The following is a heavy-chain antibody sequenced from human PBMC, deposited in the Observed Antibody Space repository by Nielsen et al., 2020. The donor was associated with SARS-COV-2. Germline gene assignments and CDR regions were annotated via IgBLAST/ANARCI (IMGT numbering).Heavy chain of an antibody. J-gene: IGHJ4*02. V-gene: IGHV1-46*01. CDR1: GYTFTRYY. CDR2: INPSDGTT. CDR3: AREARDPNAHADY. D-gene: IGHD1-1*01. Sequence: ASVKVSCKASGYTFTRYYMQWVRQAPGQGLEWMGIINPSDGTTSYAQNFQGRVTVTRDTSTSTVYMEVRSLRSEDTAVYYCAREARDPNAHADYWGQGTLVTVSS.